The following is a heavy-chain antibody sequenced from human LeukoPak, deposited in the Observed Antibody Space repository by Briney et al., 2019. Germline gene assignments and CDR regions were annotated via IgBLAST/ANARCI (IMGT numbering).Heavy chain of an antibody. CDR2: IYYSGST. CDR1: GGSISSSSYY. CDR3: ARRVFYYDSSGNFDY. J-gene: IGHJ4*02. D-gene: IGHD3-22*01. Sequence: TSETLSLTCTVSGGSISSSSYYWGWIRQPPGKGLEWTGSIYYSGSTYYNPSLKSRVTISVDTSKNQFSLKLSSVTAADTAVYYCARRVFYYDSSGNFDYWGQGTLVTVSS. V-gene: IGHV4-39*01.